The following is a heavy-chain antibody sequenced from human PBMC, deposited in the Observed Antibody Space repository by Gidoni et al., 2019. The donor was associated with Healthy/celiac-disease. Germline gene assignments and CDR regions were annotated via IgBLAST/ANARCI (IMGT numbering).Heavy chain of an antibody. CDR3: TTHHIAAAASDPDDY. CDR2: IKSKTDGGKT. Sequence: EVQLVESGGGLVKPGGSLRLSCAASGFTFSNAWMSWVRQAPGKGLEWGGRIKSKTDGGKTDYAAPVKGRFTISRDDSKNTLYLQMNSLKTEDTAVYYCTTHHIAAAASDPDDYWGQGTLVTVSS. V-gene: IGHV3-15*01. D-gene: IGHD6-13*01. CDR1: GFTFSNAW. J-gene: IGHJ4*02.